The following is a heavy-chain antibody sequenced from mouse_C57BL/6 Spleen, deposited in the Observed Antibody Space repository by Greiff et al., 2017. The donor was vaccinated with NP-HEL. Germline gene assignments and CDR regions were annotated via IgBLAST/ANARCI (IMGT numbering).Heavy chain of an antibody. CDR1: GYTFTSYW. J-gene: IGHJ1*03. D-gene: IGHD1-1*01. Sequence: VQLQQPGAELVRPGTSVKLSCKASGYTFTSYWMHWVKQRPGQGLEWIGVIDPSDSYTNYNQKFKGKATLTVDTSSSTAYMQLSSLTSEDSAVYYCASRGGSSFLYWYFDVWGTGTTVTVSS. CDR2: IDPSDSYT. V-gene: IGHV1-59*01. CDR3: ASRGGSSFLYWYFDV.